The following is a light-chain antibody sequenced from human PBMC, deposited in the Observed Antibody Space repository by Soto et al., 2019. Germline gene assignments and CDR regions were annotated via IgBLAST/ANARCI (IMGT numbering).Light chain of an antibody. Sequence: DIQMTQSPSSLSASVGDRVTITCRASQSISTYLNWYQQTRGKAPNLLIYATSSLQSGVPPRFSGSRSGTEFTLTISSLQPEDFATYYCQQSYSSPWTFGQGTKVEIK. CDR3: QQSYSSPWT. V-gene: IGKV1-39*01. CDR1: QSISTY. CDR2: ATS. J-gene: IGKJ1*01.